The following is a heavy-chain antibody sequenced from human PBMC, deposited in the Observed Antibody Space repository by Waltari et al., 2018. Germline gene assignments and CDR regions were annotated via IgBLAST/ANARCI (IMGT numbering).Heavy chain of an antibody. Sequence: QVQLQESGPGLVKPSETLSLTCTVSGGSISSYYWSWIRPPPGKGLEWIGSIYYSGRTNYNPSLKSRGTISVDTSKNQFSLKLSSVTAADTAVYYCARVMYYGSGSYYRGSGYYYGMDVWGQGTTVTVSS. CDR2: IYYSGRT. J-gene: IGHJ6*02. V-gene: IGHV4-59*01. D-gene: IGHD3-10*01. CDR3: ARVMYYGSGSYYRGSGYYYGMDV. CDR1: GGSISSYY.